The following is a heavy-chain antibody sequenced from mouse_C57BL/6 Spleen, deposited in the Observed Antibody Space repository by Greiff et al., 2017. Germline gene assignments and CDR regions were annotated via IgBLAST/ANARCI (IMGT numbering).Heavy chain of an antibody. V-gene: IGHV2-2*01. CDR3: ASILLRYYYAMDY. CDR2: IWSGGST. J-gene: IGHJ4*01. CDR1: GFSLTSYG. Sequence: VKLMESGPGLVQPSQSLSITCTVSGFSLTSYGVHWVRQSPGKGLEWLGVIWSGGSTDYNAAFISRLSISKDNSKSQVFFKMNSLQADDTAIYYCASILLRYYYAMDYWGQGTSVTVSS. D-gene: IGHD1-1*01.